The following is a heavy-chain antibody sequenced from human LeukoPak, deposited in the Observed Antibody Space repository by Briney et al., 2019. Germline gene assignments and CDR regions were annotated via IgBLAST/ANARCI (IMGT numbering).Heavy chain of an antibody. CDR1: GDSISSGSQY. D-gene: IGHD2-21*01. J-gene: IGHJ5*01. CDR2: IFYSGRT. V-gene: IGHV4-39*07. Sequence: SETLSLTCTVAGDSISSGSQYWGWIRLPPGNGLEWIGSIFYSGRTYYTPSLKSRVTMSLDTSKNQFSLSLTSVTAADTAVYYCARQVAVVEPTDPNWFDSWGQGTLVTVSS. CDR3: ARQVAVVEPTDPNWFDS.